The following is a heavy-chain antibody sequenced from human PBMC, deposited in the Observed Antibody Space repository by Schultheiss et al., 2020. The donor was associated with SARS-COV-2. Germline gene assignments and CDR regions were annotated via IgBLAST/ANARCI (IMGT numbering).Heavy chain of an antibody. CDR3: ARVVGYGNNAGEVGYAMDD. CDR1: GFTFSSYG. CDR2: IWYDGSNK. J-gene: IGHJ6*02. Sequence: GGSLRLSCAASGFTFSSYGMHWVRQAPGKGLEWVAVIWYDGSNKYYADSVKGRFTISRDNSKNTLYLQMNSLRAEDTAVYYCARVVGYGNNAGEVGYAMDDWGQGTTVTVSS. D-gene: IGHD1/OR15-1a*01. V-gene: IGHV3-33*01.